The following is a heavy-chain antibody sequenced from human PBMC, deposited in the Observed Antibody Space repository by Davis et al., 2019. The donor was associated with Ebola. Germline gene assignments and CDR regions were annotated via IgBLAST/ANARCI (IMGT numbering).Heavy chain of an antibody. CDR3: TRGAAVAA. CDR2: INTNTGNP. V-gene: IGHV7-4-1*02. Sequence: AASVPVSCKASRYTFTSYAMNWVRQAPGQGREWMGWINTNTGNPTYAQGFTGRFVFSLDTSVSTAYLQNSSLKAEDTAVYYCTRGAAVAAWGQGTLVTVSS. CDR1: RYTFTSYA. D-gene: IGHD6-19*01. J-gene: IGHJ4*02.